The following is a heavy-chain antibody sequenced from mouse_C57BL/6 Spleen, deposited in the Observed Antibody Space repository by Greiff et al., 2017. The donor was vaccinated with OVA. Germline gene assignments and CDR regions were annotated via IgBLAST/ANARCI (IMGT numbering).Heavy chain of an antibody. V-gene: IGHV1-26*01. J-gene: IGHJ1*03. CDR1: GYTFTDYY. CDR3: ARCYGSSYWYFDV. CDR2: INPNNGGT. D-gene: IGHD1-1*01. Sequence: EVQLQQSGPELVKPGASVKISCKASGYTFTDYYMNWVKQSPGKSLEWIGDINPNNGGTSYNQKFKGKATLTVDTSSSTAYMELRSLTSEDSAVYYCARCYGSSYWYFDVWGTGTTVTVAS.